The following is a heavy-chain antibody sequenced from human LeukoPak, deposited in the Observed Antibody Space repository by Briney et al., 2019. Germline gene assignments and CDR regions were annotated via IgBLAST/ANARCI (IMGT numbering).Heavy chain of an antibody. CDR3: AKRSSGWYSPYYFDY. CDR2: IKQDGSEK. D-gene: IGHD6-19*01. CDR1: GFTFSSYW. J-gene: IGHJ4*02. Sequence: PGGSLRLSCAASGFTFSSYWMSWVRQAPGKGLEWVANIKQDGSEKYYVDSVKGRFTISRDNAKNSLYLQMNSLRAEDTAVYYCAKRSSGWYSPYYFDYWGQGTLVTVSS. V-gene: IGHV3-7*01.